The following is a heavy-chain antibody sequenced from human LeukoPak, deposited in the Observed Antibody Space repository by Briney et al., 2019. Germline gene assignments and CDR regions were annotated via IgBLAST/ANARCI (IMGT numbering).Heavy chain of an antibody. Sequence: KSSETLSLTCAVYGGSFSGYYWNWIRQPPGKGLEWIGYIYYSGSTNYNPSLKSRVTISLDTSKNQFSLKLSSVTAADTAVYYCARDGAHKNHYYSYYYMDVWGKGTTVTVSS. J-gene: IGHJ6*03. D-gene: IGHD3-16*01. CDR1: GGSFSGYY. CDR2: IYYSGST. V-gene: IGHV4-59*01. CDR3: ARDGAHKNHYYSYYYMDV.